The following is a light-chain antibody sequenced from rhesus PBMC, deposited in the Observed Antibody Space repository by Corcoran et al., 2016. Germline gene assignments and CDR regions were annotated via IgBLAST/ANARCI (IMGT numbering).Light chain of an antibody. J-gene: IGKJ4*01. V-gene: IGKV3-24*01. CDR1: QSVSSS. Sequence: EIVMTQSPATLSLSPGERATLSCRASQSVSSSLAWYQQKPGQAPRLLIYGASSRPTGIPERVRGSGSWTDFPLTLSSLEPEYFAVYYCLQHSNWLTFGVGTKVELK. CDR2: GAS. CDR3: LQHSNWLT.